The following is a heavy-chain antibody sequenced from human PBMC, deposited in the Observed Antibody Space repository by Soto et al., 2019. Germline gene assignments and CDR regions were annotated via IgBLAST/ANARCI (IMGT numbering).Heavy chain of an antibody. CDR3: ARLRGGSGYRPPDAFAI. CDR2: IYPGDSDT. J-gene: IGHJ3*02. CDR1: GYSFTSYW. Sequence: GESLKISCKGSGYSFTSYWIGWVRQMPGKGLEWMGIIYPGDSDTRYSPSFQGQVTISADKSISTAYLQWSSLKASDTAMYYCARLRGGSGYRPPDAFAIWGQGTMVTVSS. V-gene: IGHV5-51*01. D-gene: IGHD3-22*01.